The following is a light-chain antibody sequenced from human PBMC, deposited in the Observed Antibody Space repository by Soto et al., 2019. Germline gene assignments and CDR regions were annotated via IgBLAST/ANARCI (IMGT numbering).Light chain of an antibody. V-gene: IGKV3-20*01. CDR2: GAS. CDR3: QQYSSSPLT. Sequence: EFVLTQSPGTLSLSPGERATLSCRASQSVSSSYLAWYHQKPGQAPRLLIYGASSRATGIPDRFSGSGSGTDLTLTISRLEPEDFAVYDCQQYSSSPLTFGGGTKVDIK. J-gene: IGKJ4*01. CDR1: QSVSSSY.